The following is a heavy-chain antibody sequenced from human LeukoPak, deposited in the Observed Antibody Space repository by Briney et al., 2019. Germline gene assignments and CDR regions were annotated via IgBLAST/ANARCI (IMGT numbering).Heavy chain of an antibody. Sequence: GRSLRLSCAASGFTFSSYGMHWVRQAPGKGLEWVAVISYDGSNKYYADSVKGRFTISRDNSKNTLYLQMNSLRAEDTAVYYCAKDGAAAGSHYYYGMDVWGQGTTVTVSS. CDR1: GFTFSSYG. CDR3: AKDGAAAGSHYYYGMDV. J-gene: IGHJ6*02. V-gene: IGHV3-30*18. D-gene: IGHD6-13*01. CDR2: ISYDGSNK.